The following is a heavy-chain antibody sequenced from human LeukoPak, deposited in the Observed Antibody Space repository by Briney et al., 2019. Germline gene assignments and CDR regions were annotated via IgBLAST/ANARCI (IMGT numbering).Heavy chain of an antibody. Sequence: PGGSLRLSCATSGFTFSHYGMHWVRQAPGKGLEWVAVIWNDGSNKYYGDSVKGRFTISRDNSKRTLYLQMNSLRADDTAVYYCAKDGSWSCTDWGQGTLVTVSS. D-gene: IGHD2-8*02. CDR1: GFTFSHYG. V-gene: IGHV3-30*02. J-gene: IGHJ4*02. CDR2: IWNDGSNK. CDR3: AKDGSWSCTD.